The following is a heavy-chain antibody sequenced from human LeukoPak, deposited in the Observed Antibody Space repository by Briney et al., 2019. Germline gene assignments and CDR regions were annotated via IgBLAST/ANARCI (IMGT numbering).Heavy chain of an antibody. D-gene: IGHD5-18*01. CDR3: ARGRVVDTAMVDGDY. CDR1: GYTFTGYY. V-gene: IGHV1-2*02. Sequence: ASVKVSCKASGYTFTGYYMHWVRQAPGQGLEWMGWINPNSGGTKYAQEFQGRVTMTRDTSISTAYMEVSGLISDDTAVYYCARGRVVDTAMVDGDYWGQGTLVTVSS. CDR2: INPNSGGT. J-gene: IGHJ4*02.